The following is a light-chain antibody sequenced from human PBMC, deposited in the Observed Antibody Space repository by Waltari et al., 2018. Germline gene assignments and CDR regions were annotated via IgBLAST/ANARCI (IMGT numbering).Light chain of an antibody. CDR3: QHYVRLPAT. CDR1: QSVSRP. Sequence: EIVLTQSPGTLSLSPGERATLSCRASQSVSRPLAWYQQKPGQAPNLLIYGASIRATGIPDRFSGSGSGTDFSLTISSLEPEDFAVYFCQHYVRLPATFGQGTKVEIK. CDR2: GAS. V-gene: IGKV3-20*01. J-gene: IGKJ1*01.